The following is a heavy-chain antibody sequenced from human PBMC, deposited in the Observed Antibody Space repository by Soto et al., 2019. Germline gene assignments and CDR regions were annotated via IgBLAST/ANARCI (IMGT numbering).Heavy chain of an antibody. CDR3: ARETYYDFWSGPTAP. J-gene: IGHJ5*02. D-gene: IGHD3-3*01. V-gene: IGHV4-30-4*01. CDR1: GGSISSGDYY. Sequence: SETLSLTCPVSGGSISSGDYYWSWIRQPPGKGLEWIGYIYYSGSTYYNPSLKSRVTISVDTSKNQFSLKLSSVTAADTAVYYCARETYYDFWSGPTAPWGQGTLVTVSS. CDR2: IYYSGST.